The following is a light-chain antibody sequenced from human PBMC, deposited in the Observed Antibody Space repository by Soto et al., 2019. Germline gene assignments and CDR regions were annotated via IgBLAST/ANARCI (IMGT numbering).Light chain of an antibody. CDR2: YDS. V-gene: IGLV3-21*04. Sequence: SYELTQPPSVSVAPRKTARITCGGNNIGSKSVHWYQQKPGQAPVLVISYDSDRPSGIPERFSGSNSGSTATLTISRVEAGDEADYYCQVWDSSSDHVVFGGGTKLTVL. CDR3: QVWDSSSDHVV. CDR1: NIGSKS. J-gene: IGLJ2*01.